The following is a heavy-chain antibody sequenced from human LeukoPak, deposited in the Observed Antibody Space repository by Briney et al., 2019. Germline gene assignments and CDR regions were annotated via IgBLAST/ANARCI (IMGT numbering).Heavy chain of an antibody. CDR3: ARDPRTNGYYYFDY. J-gene: IGHJ4*02. Sequence: SETLSLTCAVYGGSFSGYYWSWIRQPPGKGLEWIGYIYYSGSTNYNPSLKSRVTISVDTSKNQFSLKLSSVTAADTAVYYCARDPRTNGYYYFDYWGQGTLVTVSS. CDR1: GGSFSGYY. CDR2: IYYSGST. D-gene: IGHD2-8*01. V-gene: IGHV4-59*01.